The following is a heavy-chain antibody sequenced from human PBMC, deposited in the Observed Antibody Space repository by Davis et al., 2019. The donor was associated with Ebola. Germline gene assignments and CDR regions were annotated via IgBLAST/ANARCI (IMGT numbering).Heavy chain of an antibody. J-gene: IGHJ6*02. D-gene: IGHD3-3*01. Sequence: GGSLRLSCAASGFTFSSYWMSWVRQAPGKGLEWVANIKQDGSEKYYVDSVKGRFTISRDNAKNSLYLQMNSLRAEDTAVYYCARASRITIFGVVVSGVYGGVGGMDVWGQGTTVTVSS. CDR1: GFTFSSYW. CDR2: IKQDGSEK. CDR3: ARASRITIFGVVVSGVYGGVGGMDV. V-gene: IGHV3-7*03.